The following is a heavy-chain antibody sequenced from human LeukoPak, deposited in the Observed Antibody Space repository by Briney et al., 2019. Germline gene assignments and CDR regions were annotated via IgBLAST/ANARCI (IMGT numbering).Heavy chain of an antibody. CDR1: GGSISSGDYY. V-gene: IGHV4-30-4*01. J-gene: IGHJ5*02. CDR2: VYYSGST. Sequence: SQTLSLTCTVSGGSISSGDYYWSWIRQPSGKGLEWIGDVYYSGSTYYNPSLKSRVTISVDTSKNQFSLKLSSGTAADTAVYYCARGGHGKRGITMVRGGNDWFAPWGQGTLVTVSS. D-gene: IGHD3-10*01. CDR3: ARGGHGKRGITMVRGGNDWFAP.